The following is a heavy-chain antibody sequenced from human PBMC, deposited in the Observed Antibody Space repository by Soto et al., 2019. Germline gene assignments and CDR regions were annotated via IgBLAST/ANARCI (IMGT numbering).Heavy chain of an antibody. CDR1: GGTFGSYA. V-gene: IGHV1-69*01. J-gene: IGHJ6*02. D-gene: IGHD2-2*01. Sequence: QVQLVQSGAEVKKPGSSMKVSCKASGGTFGSYAISWVRQAPGQGLEWMGGIIPIPGTANYAQKFQGRVTIAADESTSTAYKELSSLRSEDTAVYYCARSQGSSTSLEIYYYYYYGMDVWGQGTTVTVSS. CDR2: IIPIPGTA. CDR3: ARSQGSSTSLEIYYYYYYGMDV.